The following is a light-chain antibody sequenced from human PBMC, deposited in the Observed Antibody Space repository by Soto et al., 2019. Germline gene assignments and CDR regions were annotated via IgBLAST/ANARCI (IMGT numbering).Light chain of an antibody. J-gene: IGKJ2*01. V-gene: IGKV3-15*01. CDR1: QGISSY. Sequence: EIVMTQSPATLSVSPGERATLSCRASQGISSYLAWFQQKPGQAPRLLIYGASTRATGVPARFSGSGSGTEFTLTISSLQSEDFAVYYCQQYTNWPPTYTFGQGTKLEIK. CDR3: QQYTNWPPTYT. CDR2: GAS.